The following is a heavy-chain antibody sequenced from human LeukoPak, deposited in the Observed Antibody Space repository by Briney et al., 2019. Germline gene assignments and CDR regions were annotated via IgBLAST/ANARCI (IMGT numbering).Heavy chain of an antibody. CDR1: GFTFSNAW. CDR3: TTDDSAVTTFGFDY. D-gene: IGHD4-17*01. J-gene: IGHJ4*02. Sequence: GGSMRLSCAASGFTFSNAWMSWVRQAPGKGLEWVGRIKSKTDGGTTDYAAPVKGRFTISRDDSKNTLYLQMNSLKTEDTAVYYCTTDDSAVTTFGFDYWGQGTLVTVSS. V-gene: IGHV3-15*01. CDR2: IKSKTDGGTT.